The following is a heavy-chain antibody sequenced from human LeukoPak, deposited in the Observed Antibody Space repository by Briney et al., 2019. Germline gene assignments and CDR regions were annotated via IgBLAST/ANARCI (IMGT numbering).Heavy chain of an antibody. V-gene: IGHV3-30*01. J-gene: IGHJ4*02. CDR1: GFTFSSYA. D-gene: IGHD2-2*01. CDR2: ISYDGSK. Sequence: GRSLRLSCAASGFTFSSYAMHWVRQAPGKGLEWVAVISYDGSKYYADSVKGRFTISRDNSKNTLYLQMNSLRAEDTAVYYCATDGCSSTSCSYYFDYWGQGTLVTVSS. CDR3: ATDGCSSTSCSYYFDY.